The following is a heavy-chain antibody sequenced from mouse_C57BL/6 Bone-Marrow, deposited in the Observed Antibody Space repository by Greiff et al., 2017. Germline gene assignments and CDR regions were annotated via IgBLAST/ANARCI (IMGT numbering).Heavy chain of an antibody. Sequence: QVQLKQPGAELVKPGASVKMSCKASGYTFTSYWITWVKQRPGQGLEWIGDIYPGSGSTNYNEKFKSKATLTVDTSSSTAYMQLSSLTSEDSAVYYCARSPIYYGKSYWGQGTTLTVSS. V-gene: IGHV1-55*01. J-gene: IGHJ2*01. CDR1: GYTFTSYW. CDR2: IYPGSGST. D-gene: IGHD2-1*01. CDR3: ARSPIYYGKSY.